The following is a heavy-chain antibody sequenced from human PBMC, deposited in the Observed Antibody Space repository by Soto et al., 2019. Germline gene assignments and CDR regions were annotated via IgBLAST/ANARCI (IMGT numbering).Heavy chain of an antibody. CDR2: ISYDGSNK. V-gene: IGHV3-30-3*01. J-gene: IGHJ3*02. D-gene: IGHD3-22*01. CDR3: ARDEESYDSSGYYFYDAFDI. CDR1: GFTFSSYA. Sequence: AGSLRLSCAASGFTFSSYAMHWVRQAPGKGLEWVAVISYDGSNKYYADSVKGRFTISRDNSKNTLYMQMNSLRAEDTAVYYCARDEESYDSSGYYFYDAFDIWGQGTMVTV.